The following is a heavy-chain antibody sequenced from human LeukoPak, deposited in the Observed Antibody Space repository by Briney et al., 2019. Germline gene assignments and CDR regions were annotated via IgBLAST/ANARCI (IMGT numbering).Heavy chain of an antibody. D-gene: IGHD3-22*01. CDR1: GFTVSSNY. Sequence: GGSLRLSCAASGFTVSSNYMSWVRQAPGKGLEWVSVIYSGGSTYYADSVKGRFTISRDNSKNTLYLQMNSLRAEDTAVYYCARDLGYDSSGCLGGFDYWGQGTLVTVSS. J-gene: IGHJ4*02. V-gene: IGHV3-66*01. CDR2: IYSGGST. CDR3: ARDLGYDSSGCLGGFDY.